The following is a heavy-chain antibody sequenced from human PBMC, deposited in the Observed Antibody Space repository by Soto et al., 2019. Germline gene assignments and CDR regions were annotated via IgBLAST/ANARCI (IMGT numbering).Heavy chain of an antibody. Sequence: EVKLVESGGGLVQPGGSLRLSCAASGFSLIPYWMSWVRQAPGKGLEWVASIKQDGSERNYVNSVKGRFTISRDNAKNSVYLEMNSLRPEATAVYYCARGGVHYYDDSFDDWGQGTLFNVSA. J-gene: IGHJ4*02. V-gene: IGHV3-7*03. CDR3: ARGGVHYYDDSFDD. CDR1: GFSLIPYW. CDR2: IKQDGSER. D-gene: IGHD3-22*01.